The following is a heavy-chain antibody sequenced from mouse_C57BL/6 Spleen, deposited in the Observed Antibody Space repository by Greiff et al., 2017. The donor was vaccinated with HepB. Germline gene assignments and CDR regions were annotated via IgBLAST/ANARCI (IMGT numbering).Heavy chain of an antibody. J-gene: IGHJ4*01. CDR1: GYTFTSYW. Sequence: VQLQQSGAELAKPGASVKLSCKASGYTFTSYWMHWVKQRPGQGLEWVGYINPSSGYTKYNQKFKDKATLTADKSSSTAYMQLSSLTYEDSAVDYCEREGQRDDYGSRYAMDYWGQGTSVTVSS. V-gene: IGHV1-7*01. CDR2: INPSSGYT. CDR3: EREGQRDDYGSRYAMDY. D-gene: IGHD1-1*01.